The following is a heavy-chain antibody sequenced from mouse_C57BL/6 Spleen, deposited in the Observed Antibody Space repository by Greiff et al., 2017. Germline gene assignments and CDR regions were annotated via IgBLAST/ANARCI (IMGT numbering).Heavy chain of an antibody. D-gene: IGHD2-14*01. CDR3: AITLGKYYAMDY. Sequence: VQLQQPGAELVKPGASVKVSCKASGYTFTSYWMPWVKQRPGQGLEWIGRIHPSDSDTNYNQKFKGKATLTVDNSSSTAYMQLSSLTSEDSAVYYCAITLGKYYAMDYWGQGTSVTVST. J-gene: IGHJ4*01. CDR2: IHPSDSDT. V-gene: IGHV1-74*01. CDR1: GYTFTSYW.